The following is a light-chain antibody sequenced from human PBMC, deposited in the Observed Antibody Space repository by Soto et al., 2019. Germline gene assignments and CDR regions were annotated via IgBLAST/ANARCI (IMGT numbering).Light chain of an antibody. Sequence: DIQMTQSPSTLSASVGDRVTITCRASQSISGRLAWCQQKPGKAPKLLIYDVSSLESGVPSRFSGSGSETEFTLTISSLQPDDVATYYCQHSDSYPLTFGGGTKVEIK. J-gene: IGKJ4*01. V-gene: IGKV1-5*01. CDR1: QSISGR. CDR2: DVS. CDR3: QHSDSYPLT.